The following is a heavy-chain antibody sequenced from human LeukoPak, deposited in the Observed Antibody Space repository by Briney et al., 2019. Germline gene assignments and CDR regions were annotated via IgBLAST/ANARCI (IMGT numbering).Heavy chain of an antibody. D-gene: IGHD5-12*01. J-gene: IGHJ5*02. CDR2: ISAYNGNT. V-gene: IGHV1-18*01. Sequence: ASVKVSCKASGYTFTSYGISWVRQAPGQGLEWVGWISAYNGNTNYAQKLQGRVTMTTDTSTSTAYMELRSLRSDDTAVYYCARDVSGYDSALVDSWFDPWGQGTLVTVSS. CDR3: ARDVSGYDSALVDSWFDP. CDR1: GYTFTSYG.